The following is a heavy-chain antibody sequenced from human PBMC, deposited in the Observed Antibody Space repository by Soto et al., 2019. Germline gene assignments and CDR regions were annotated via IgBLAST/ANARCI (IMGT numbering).Heavy chain of an antibody. J-gene: IGHJ4*02. CDR1: GFTFSSYS. Sequence: EVQLVESGGGLVKPGGSLRLSCAASGFTFSSYSMNWVRQAPGTGLEWVSFISTGSSYIYYADSVKGRFTISRGNAKNSLYLQMNSLRADDTDVYYCARDSVYGGNPPPFDYWGQGTLVTVSS. D-gene: IGHD4-17*01. V-gene: IGHV3-21*02. CDR2: ISTGSSYI. CDR3: ARDSVYGGNPPPFDY.